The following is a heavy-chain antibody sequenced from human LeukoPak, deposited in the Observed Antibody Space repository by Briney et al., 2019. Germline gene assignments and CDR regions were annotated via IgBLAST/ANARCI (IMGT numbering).Heavy chain of an antibody. D-gene: IGHD6-19*01. J-gene: IGHJ4*02. Sequence: ASVKVSCKASGYTFTSYGISWVRQAPGQGLEWMGWINAYNGNTNYAQKLQGRVTMTTDTSTSTAYTELRSLRSDDTAVYYCARDHRAEAVAATYWGQGTLVTVSS. V-gene: IGHV1-18*04. CDR1: GYTFTSYG. CDR3: ARDHRAEAVAATY. CDR2: INAYNGNT.